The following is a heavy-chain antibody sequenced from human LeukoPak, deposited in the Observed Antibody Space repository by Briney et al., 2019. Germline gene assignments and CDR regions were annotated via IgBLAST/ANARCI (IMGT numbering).Heavy chain of an antibody. D-gene: IGHD6-13*01. CDR1: GYTLTSYD. J-gene: IGHJ3*02. CDR3: ARGKPSKIRYSSSWYRGRGAFDI. Sequence: ASVKVSCKASGYTLTSYDINWVRQATGQGLEWVGWMNPNSGNTGYAQKFQGRVTMTRNTSISTAYMELSSLRSEDTAVYYCARGKPSKIRYSSSWYRGRGAFDIWGQGTMVTVSS. V-gene: IGHV1-8*01. CDR2: MNPNSGNT.